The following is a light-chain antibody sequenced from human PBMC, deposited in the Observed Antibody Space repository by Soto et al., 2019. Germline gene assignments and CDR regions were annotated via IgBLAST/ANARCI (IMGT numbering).Light chain of an antibody. Sequence: QSVLTQPRSVPGSPGQSVTISCTGTTSDVGGYNYVSWYQQHPGKAPKLMIYDVTKRPSGVPDRFSGSKSGNTASLTISGLQAEDEADYYCCSYAHRSPPLYVFGTGTKLTVL. CDR1: TSDVGGYNY. CDR3: CSYAHRSPPLYV. V-gene: IGLV2-11*01. CDR2: DVT. J-gene: IGLJ1*01.